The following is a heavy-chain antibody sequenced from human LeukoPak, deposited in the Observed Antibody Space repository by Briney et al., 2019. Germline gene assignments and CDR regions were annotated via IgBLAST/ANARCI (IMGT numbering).Heavy chain of an antibody. D-gene: IGHD1-7*01. V-gene: IGHV3-48*01. CDR1: GFTFSNAW. Sequence: GGSLRLSCAASGFTFSNAWMNWVRQAPGKGLEWVSYISSSSGTIYYADSVKGRFTISRDNAKNSLYLQMNSLRAEDTAVYYCARAGTTAYGMDVWGQGTTVTVSS. J-gene: IGHJ6*02. CDR3: ARAGTTAYGMDV. CDR2: ISSSSGTI.